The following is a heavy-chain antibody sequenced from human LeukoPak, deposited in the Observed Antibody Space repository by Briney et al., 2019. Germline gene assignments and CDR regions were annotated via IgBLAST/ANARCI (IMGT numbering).Heavy chain of an antibody. D-gene: IGHD3-10*01. CDR3: ARDTFSMVRGVIITPSSFDY. CDR1: GFTVSSNY. V-gene: IGHV3-66*01. CDR2: IYSGGST. J-gene: IGHJ4*02. Sequence: AGGSLRLSCAASGFTVSSNYMSWVRQAPGKGLEWVSVIYSGGSTYYADSVKGRFTISRDNSKNTLYLQMNSLRAEDTAVYYCARDTFSMVRGVIITPSSFDYWGQGTLVTVSS.